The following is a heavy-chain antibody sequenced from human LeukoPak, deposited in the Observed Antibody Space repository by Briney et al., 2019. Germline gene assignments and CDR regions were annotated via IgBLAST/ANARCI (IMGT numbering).Heavy chain of an antibody. V-gene: IGHV3-7*03. Sequence: GGSLILSCAATGFTCSSYWMSWVRKAPGKGLEWVANIKQDGSEKYYVDSVKGRFTISRDNSKNTLYLQMNSLRAEDTAVYYCAKELDGSGIWGQGTLVTVSS. CDR3: AKELDGSGI. CDR2: IKQDGSEK. J-gene: IGHJ4*02. CDR1: GFTCSSYW. D-gene: IGHD3-10*01.